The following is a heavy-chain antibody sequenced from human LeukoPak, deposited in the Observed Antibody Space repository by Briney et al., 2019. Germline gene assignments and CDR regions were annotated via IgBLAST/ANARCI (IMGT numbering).Heavy chain of an antibody. CDR1: GFTFSSYV. J-gene: IGHJ4*02. D-gene: IGHD5-12*01. CDR3: ARDPGYSGYDPIDY. Sequence: PGGSLRLSCAASGFTFSSYVMHWVRQAPGKGLEWVAVISYDGSNKYYADSVKGRFTVSRDNSKNTLYLQMNSLRAEDTAVYYCARDPGYSGYDPIDYWGQGTLVTVSS. CDR2: ISYDGSNK. V-gene: IGHV3-30-3*01.